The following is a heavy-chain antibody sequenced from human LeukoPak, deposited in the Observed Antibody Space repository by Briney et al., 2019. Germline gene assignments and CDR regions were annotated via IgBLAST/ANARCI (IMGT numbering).Heavy chain of an antibody. V-gene: IGHV3-7*01. CDR2: IKQDGSEK. CDR1: GFTFSSYW. J-gene: IGHJ4*02. D-gene: IGHD6-13*01. CDR3: ARGSSGIAAADYPYYFDY. Sequence: GGSLRLSCAASGFTFSSYWMSWVRQAPGKGLEWVANIKQDGSEKYQVDSVKGRFTISRDNAKNSLYLQMNSLRAEDTAVYYCARGSSGIAAADYPYYFDYWGQGTLVTVSS.